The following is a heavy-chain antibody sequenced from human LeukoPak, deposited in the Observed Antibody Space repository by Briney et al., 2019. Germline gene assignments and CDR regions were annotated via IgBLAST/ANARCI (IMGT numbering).Heavy chain of an antibody. D-gene: IGHD4/OR15-4a*01. CDR1: GFTFSSYS. CDR2: ISSSSNTI. J-gene: IGHJ6*02. Sequence: GGSLRLSYAASGFTFSSYSMNWVRQAPGKGLEWVSYISSSSNTIYYADSVKGRFTISRDNAKNSPYLQMNSLRAEDTAVYYCAGHGATWGQGTTATVSS. CDR3: AGHGAT. V-gene: IGHV3-48*04.